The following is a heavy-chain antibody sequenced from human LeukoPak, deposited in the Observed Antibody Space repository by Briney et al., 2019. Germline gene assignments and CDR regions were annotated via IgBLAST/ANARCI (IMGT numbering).Heavy chain of an antibody. J-gene: IGHJ6*04. D-gene: IGHD3-10*02. CDR1: GFTFSSYE. CDR2: ISSSGSAI. CDR3: AELGITMIGGV. Sequence: GGSLRHSCAASGFTFSSYEKNWVRQAPGKGLEWVSYISSSGSAIYYADSVKGRFTISRDNAKNSLYLQMNSLRAEDTAVYYCAELGITMIGGVWGKGTTVTISS. V-gene: IGHV3-48*03.